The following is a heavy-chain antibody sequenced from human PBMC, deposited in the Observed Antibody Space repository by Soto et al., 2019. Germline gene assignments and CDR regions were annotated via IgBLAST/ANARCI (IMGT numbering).Heavy chain of an antibody. CDR2: ISRTTNYI. CDR1: GFTFTRYS. V-gene: IGHV3-21*06. Sequence: GGSLRLSCAASGFTFTRYSMNWVRQAPGKGREWVSSISRTTNYIYYGDSMKGRFTISRDNAKNSLYLEMTSLRAEGTAVYYCARESEDLTSNFDYWGQGTLVTVSA. J-gene: IGHJ4*02. CDR3: ARESEDLTSNFDY.